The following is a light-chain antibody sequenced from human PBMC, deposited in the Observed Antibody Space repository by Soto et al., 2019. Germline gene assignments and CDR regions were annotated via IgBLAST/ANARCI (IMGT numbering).Light chain of an antibody. CDR1: FSDIGAYDY. CDR2: EVS. CDR3: CSHTNSGTYV. Sequence: QSVLTQPASVSGSPGQSITISCTGTFSDIGAYDYVSWYQQHPGKAPKLMIYEVSNRPSGVSSRFSGSKSGITASLTISGLQGEDEADYYCCSHTNSGTYVFGTGTKVTVL. V-gene: IGLV2-14*01. J-gene: IGLJ1*01.